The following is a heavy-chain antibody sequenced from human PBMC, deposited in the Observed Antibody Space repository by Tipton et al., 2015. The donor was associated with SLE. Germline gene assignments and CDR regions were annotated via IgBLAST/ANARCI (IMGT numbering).Heavy chain of an antibody. J-gene: IGHJ4*02. Sequence: TLSLTCTVSGGSISSYYWSWIRQPPGNKLEWIGYTSHSGSTRYNPSLESRVTISLDTSKSHFSLKLSSVTAADTAVYYCARLADGYRTDYWGQGTLVTVSS. CDR2: TSHSGST. CDR3: ARLADGYRTDY. V-gene: IGHV4-59*08. D-gene: IGHD5-24*01. CDR1: GGSISSYY.